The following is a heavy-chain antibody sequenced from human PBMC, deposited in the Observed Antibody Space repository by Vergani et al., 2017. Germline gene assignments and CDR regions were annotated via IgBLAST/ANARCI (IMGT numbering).Heavy chain of an antibody. Sequence: EVQLLESGGSLKQPGGSVRLSCAASGFTFSPYPMHWVRQAPGKGLEWVSALTGGGGSTYYADSCKGRFFISRDNSRDTLYLQMNSLRPEDTATYYCVKGAGSYDNCCDSWGQGTLVTVSS. CDR3: VKGAGSYDNCCDS. D-gene: IGHD1-26*01. J-gene: IGHJ4*02. CDR2: LTGGGGST. V-gene: IGHV3-23*01. CDR1: GFTFSPYP.